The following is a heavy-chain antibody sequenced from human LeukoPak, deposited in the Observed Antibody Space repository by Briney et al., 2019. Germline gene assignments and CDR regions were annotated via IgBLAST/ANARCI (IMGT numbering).Heavy chain of an antibody. CDR3: AKDLGGGSGCYDL. J-gene: IGHJ2*01. Sequence: AGGSLRLSCAASGFTFSSYWMHWVRQAPGKGLEWVAIISYDGSNKYYADSVQGRFTISRDNSKNTLYLQMNSLRAEDTAVYYCAKDLGGGSGCYDLWGRGTLVTVSS. V-gene: IGHV3-30*18. CDR2: ISYDGSNK. D-gene: IGHD6-19*01. CDR1: GFTFSSYW.